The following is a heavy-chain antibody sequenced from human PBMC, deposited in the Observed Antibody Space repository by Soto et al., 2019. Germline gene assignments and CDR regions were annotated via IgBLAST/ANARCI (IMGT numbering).Heavy chain of an antibody. V-gene: IGHV1-2*02. CDR1: GYTFTGYY. CDR2: INPNSGGT. CDR3: ARVEYSSGWLYWYFDL. Sequence: QVQLVQSGAEVKKPGASVKVSCKASGYTFTGYYMHWVRQAPGQGLEWMGWINPNSGGTNYAQKFQGRVTMTRDTSTSTAYRELSRLRSDDTAVYYCARVEYSSGWLYWYFDLWGRGTLVTVSS. J-gene: IGHJ2*01. D-gene: IGHD6-19*01.